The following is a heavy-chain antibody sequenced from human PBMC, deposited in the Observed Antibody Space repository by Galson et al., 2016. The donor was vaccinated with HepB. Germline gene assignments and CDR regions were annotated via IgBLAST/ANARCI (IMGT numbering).Heavy chain of an antibody. J-gene: IGHJ4*02. D-gene: IGHD5-12*01. V-gene: IGHV1-46*01. CDR2: INPRGGST. CDR3: AREGVDLGATVPHFES. Sequence: SVKVSCKASDYTFTSQYMHWVRQAPGQGLEWVGFINPRGGSTNTAQKFQGTLTLTTDTTTNVFYLELSSLNPEDTGIYYCAREGVDLGATVPHFESWGQGSLVAVSS. CDR1: DYTFTSQY.